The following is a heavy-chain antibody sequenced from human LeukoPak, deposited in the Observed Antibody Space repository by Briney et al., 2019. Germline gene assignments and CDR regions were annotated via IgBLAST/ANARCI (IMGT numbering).Heavy chain of an antibody. CDR3: ARDLGTSGWYTFDF. J-gene: IGHJ5*01. CDR2: TYYRSKWYD. Sequence: SQTLSLTCAISGDSVSSENGAWNWTRQSPSRGLEWLGRTYYRSKWYDEYADSVKGRVTISPDTSRNQFSLHVYSVTPEDTAVYYCARDLGTSGWYTFDFWGQGTLVTVSS. V-gene: IGHV6-1*01. CDR1: GDSVSSENGA. D-gene: IGHD6-19*01.